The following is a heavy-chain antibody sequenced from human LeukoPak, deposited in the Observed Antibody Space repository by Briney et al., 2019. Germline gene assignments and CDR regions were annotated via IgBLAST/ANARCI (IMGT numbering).Heavy chain of an antibody. CDR2: IYTSGST. J-gene: IGHJ4*02. V-gene: IGHV4-61*02. Sequence: ASETLSLTCTVSGDSISSGIYFWTWIRQPAGKGLEWIGRIYTSGSTNYNPSLKSRVTISFDTSKNQFSLRLSSVTAADTAVYYCARAKGTYGVDYWGQGILATVFS. CDR1: GDSISSGIYF. CDR3: ARAKGTYGVDY. D-gene: IGHD3-10*01.